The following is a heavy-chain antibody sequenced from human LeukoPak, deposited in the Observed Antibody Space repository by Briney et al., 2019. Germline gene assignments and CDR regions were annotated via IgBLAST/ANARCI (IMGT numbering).Heavy chain of an antibody. CDR3: AKDRGSGSFPVRFDY. CDR1: GFTFSSYA. J-gene: IGHJ4*02. V-gene: IGHV3-23*01. Sequence: GGSLRLSCAASGFTFSSYAMSWVRQAPGKGLEWVSAVSGSGGSTYYADSVKGRFTISRDNSKNTLYLQMNSLRAEDTAVYYCAKDRGSGSFPVRFDYWGQGTLVTVSS. D-gene: IGHD3-10*01. CDR2: VSGSGGST.